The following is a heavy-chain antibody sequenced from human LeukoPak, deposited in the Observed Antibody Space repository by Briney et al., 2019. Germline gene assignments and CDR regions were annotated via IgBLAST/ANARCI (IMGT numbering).Heavy chain of an antibody. D-gene: IGHD3-9*01. J-gene: IGHJ6*02. Sequence: GESLQISCKGSGYRFTSYWIGWVRPMPGKGLEGMGIIYPGDSDTRYSPSFQGQVTISADKSISTAYLQWSSLKASDTAMYYCARSTYYDILTGYYQYYYGMDVWGQGTTVTVSS. V-gene: IGHV5-51*01. CDR1: GYRFTSYW. CDR3: ARSTYYDILTGYYQYYYGMDV. CDR2: IYPGDSDT.